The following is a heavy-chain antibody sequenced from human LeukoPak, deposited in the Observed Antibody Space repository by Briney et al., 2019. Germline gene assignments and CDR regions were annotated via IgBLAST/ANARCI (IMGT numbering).Heavy chain of an antibody. V-gene: IGHV5-51*03. CDR2: IYPGDSNT. CDR3: ARFLYASGRMFDF. D-gene: IGHD3-10*01. CDR1: GYSFSSYW. J-gene: IGHJ4*02. Sequence: GESLKISCKGSGYSFSSYWIGWVRQMPGKGLEWMGIIYPGDSNTRYSPSFQGQVTISADKSISTAYLQWSSLKASDAAMYYCARFLYASGRMFDFWGQGTLVTVSS.